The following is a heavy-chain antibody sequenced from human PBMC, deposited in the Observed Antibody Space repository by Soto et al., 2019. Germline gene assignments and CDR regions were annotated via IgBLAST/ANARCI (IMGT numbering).Heavy chain of an antibody. CDR3: ATSLYYPQY. Sequence: GGSLRRSCAASGFTFSTYRMSWVRQALGKGLEWVANIKQDESEKNYVDSVKGRFTIPRDNARNSLYLQMNSLSAEDTAVYYCATSLYYPQYCGLGTLVDVSA. CDR2: IKQDESEK. J-gene: IGHJ4*02. V-gene: IGHV3-7*05. D-gene: IGHD3-16*01. CDR1: GFTFSTYR.